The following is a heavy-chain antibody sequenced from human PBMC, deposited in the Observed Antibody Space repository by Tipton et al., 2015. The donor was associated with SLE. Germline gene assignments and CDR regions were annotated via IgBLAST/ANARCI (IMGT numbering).Heavy chain of an antibody. V-gene: IGHV3-21*03. CDR3: ASQMTIRDAFDI. J-gene: IGHJ3*02. D-gene: IGHD5-24*01. CDR2: ISGTSSYI. CDR1: GFTFTSFA. Sequence: SLRLSCAASGFTFTSFAMNWVRQAPGKGLEWVSSISGTSSYIYYAASVKGRFTISRDNTKNSLYLEMNSLRAEDTAVYYCASQMTIRDAFDIWGQGTMVTVSS.